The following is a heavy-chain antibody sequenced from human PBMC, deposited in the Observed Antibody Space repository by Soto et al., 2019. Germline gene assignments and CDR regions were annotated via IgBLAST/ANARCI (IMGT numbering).Heavy chain of an antibody. Sequence: PGGSLRLSCAGSSITFTGYTMNWVRQAPGKGLEWVSYISSSNSIIYYADSVKGRLTISRDNAKNSLYLQMNSLRDEDTAVYYCARSLYGDYAWFDPWGQGTLVTVSS. V-gene: IGHV3-48*02. CDR3: ARSLYGDYAWFDP. D-gene: IGHD4-17*01. CDR1: SITFTGYT. CDR2: ISSSNSII. J-gene: IGHJ5*01.